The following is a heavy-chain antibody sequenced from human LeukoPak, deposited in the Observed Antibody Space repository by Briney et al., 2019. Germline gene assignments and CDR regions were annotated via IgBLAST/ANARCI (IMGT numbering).Heavy chain of an antibody. CDR2: ISGSGGST. CDR1: GFTFSSYA. V-gene: IGHV3-23*01. Sequence: GGSLRLSCAASGFTFSSYAMSWVRQAPGKGLEWISAISGSGGSTYYADSVKGRFTISRDNSKNTLYLQMNSLRAEDTAVYYCAKDRPGGWTLYYYYGMDVWGQGTTVTVSS. J-gene: IGHJ6*02. CDR3: AKDRPGGWTLYYYYGMDV. D-gene: IGHD6-19*01.